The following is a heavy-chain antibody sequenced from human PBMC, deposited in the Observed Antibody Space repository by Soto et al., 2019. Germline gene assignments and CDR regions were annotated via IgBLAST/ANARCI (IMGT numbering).Heavy chain of an antibody. Sequence: QVRLVQSGAEVKKPGASVKVSCKASGYIFTNYYIHWVRQAPGQGLEWMAIINPNGGSTNCAQEFQGRITLTRDTSTSTVYIDLSSLTSEDTAVYYCARGVYSGDKWGQGTLVTVSS. CDR3: ARGVYSGDK. CDR2: INPNGGST. V-gene: IGHV1-46*01. J-gene: IGHJ4*02. CDR1: GYIFTNYY. D-gene: IGHD2-21*01.